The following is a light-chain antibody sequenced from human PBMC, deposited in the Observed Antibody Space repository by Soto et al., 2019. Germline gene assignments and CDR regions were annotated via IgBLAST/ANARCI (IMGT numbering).Light chain of an antibody. CDR3: CSYAGGGTGLV. J-gene: IGLJ2*01. Sequence: QSALTQAASVSGSPGQSITISCTGTSSDVGNYNLVSWYQQHPGKAPKLIIYEGTKRPSGISNRFSGSTSGNTASLTISGLQAEDEADYHCCSYAGGGTGLVFGEGTQLTVL. V-gene: IGLV2-23*01. CDR1: SSDVGNYNL. CDR2: EGT.